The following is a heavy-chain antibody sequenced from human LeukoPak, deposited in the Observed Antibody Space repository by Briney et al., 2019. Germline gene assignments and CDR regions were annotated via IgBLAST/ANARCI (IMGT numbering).Heavy chain of an antibody. CDR1: GFTFSIYW. CDR3: AREVYAGGQYYFAY. Sequence: GGSLRLSCAASGFTFSIYWMHWVRQAPGKGLVWVSRMNSDGSSTGYADSVKGRFTISRDNAKNTLYLQMKSLRAEDTAVYYCAREVYAGGQYYFAYWGQGTLVTVSS. J-gene: IGHJ4*02. V-gene: IGHV3-74*01. CDR2: MNSDGSST. D-gene: IGHD5/OR15-5a*01.